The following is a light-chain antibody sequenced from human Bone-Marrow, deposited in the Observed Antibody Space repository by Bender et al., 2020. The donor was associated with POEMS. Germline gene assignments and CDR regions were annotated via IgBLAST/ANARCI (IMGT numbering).Light chain of an antibody. CDR1: GTDVGGFNY. Sequence: QSALTQPRSVSGSPGQSVTISCTGAGTDVGGFNYVSWYQHHPGRAPQLMIYDFTKRPSGVPDRFSGSRSGNTASLTISGLQTEDEADYYCSSYSGTYVFGTGTEVTVL. CDR2: DFT. V-gene: IGLV2-11*01. J-gene: IGLJ1*01. CDR3: SSYSGTYV.